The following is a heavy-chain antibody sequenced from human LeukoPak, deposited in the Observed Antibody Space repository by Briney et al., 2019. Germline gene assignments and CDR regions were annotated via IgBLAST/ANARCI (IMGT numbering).Heavy chain of an antibody. Sequence: GVLRLSCAASGFTFSSYWMSWVRQAPGKGLEWVANIKQDGSEKYYVDSVKGRFTISRDNSKNTLYLQMNSLRAEDTAVYYCARGGYYNILTGYYNKLLAFDYWGQGTLVTVSS. D-gene: IGHD3-9*01. CDR2: IKQDGSEK. CDR3: ARGGYYNILTGYYNKLLAFDY. J-gene: IGHJ4*02. CDR1: GFTFSSYW. V-gene: IGHV3-7*01.